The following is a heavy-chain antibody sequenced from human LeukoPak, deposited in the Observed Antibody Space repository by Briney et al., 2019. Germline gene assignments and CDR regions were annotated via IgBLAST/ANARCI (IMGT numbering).Heavy chain of an antibody. CDR1: GGSISSSSYY. D-gene: IGHD6-19*01. Sequence: PSETLCLTCTVSGGSISSSSYYWGWIRQPPGKGLEWIGSIYYSGSTYYNPSLKSRVTISVDTSKNQFSLKLSSVTAADTAVYYCASRPRGLSSGWLDDYWGQGTLVTVSS. CDR2: IYYSGST. J-gene: IGHJ4*02. V-gene: IGHV4-39*01. CDR3: ASRPRGLSSGWLDDY.